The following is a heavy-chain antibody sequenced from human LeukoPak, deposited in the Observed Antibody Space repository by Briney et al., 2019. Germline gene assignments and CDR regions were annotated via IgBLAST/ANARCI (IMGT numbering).Heavy chain of an antibody. V-gene: IGHV4-59*01. Sequence: PSETLSLTCTVSGGSISSYYWSWIRQPPGKGLDWIGYIYYSGRTNYRPSLKSRLTISVDTSKNQFSLKLSSVTAADTAVYYCARTYGSSGLGYFDLWGRGTLVTVSS. D-gene: IGHD6-13*01. CDR1: GGSISSYY. CDR3: ARTYGSSGLGYFDL. J-gene: IGHJ2*01. CDR2: IYYSGRT.